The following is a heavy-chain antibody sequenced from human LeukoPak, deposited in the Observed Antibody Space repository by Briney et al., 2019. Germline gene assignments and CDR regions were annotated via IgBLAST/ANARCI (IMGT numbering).Heavy chain of an antibody. V-gene: IGHV3-74*01. J-gene: IGHJ4*02. CDR2: INPDGRTT. D-gene: IGHD3-22*01. Sequence: GGSLRLSCAASGFTFNTYWMHWVRQAPGTGGVWVSRINPDGRTTNYADSLKGRFTISRDNAQKTLYLQMNSLRVEDTATYYCAKVDGSGNSIFDYWGQGTLVPVSS. CDR1: GFTFNTYW. CDR3: AKVDGSGNSIFDY.